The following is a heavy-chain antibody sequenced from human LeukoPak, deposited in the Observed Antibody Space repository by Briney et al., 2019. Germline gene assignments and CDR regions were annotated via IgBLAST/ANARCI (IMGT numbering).Heavy chain of an antibody. J-gene: IGHJ4*02. CDR1: GGSISSSSYY. V-gene: IGHV4-39*07. CDR2: IYYSGST. Sequence: SETLSLTCTVSGGSISSSSYYWGWIRQPPGKGLEWIGSIYYSGSTYYNPSLKSRVTISVDTSKNQFSLKLSSVTAADTAVYYCAREIGSSAAIDYWGQGTLVTVSS. D-gene: IGHD2-2*01. CDR3: AREIGSSAAIDY.